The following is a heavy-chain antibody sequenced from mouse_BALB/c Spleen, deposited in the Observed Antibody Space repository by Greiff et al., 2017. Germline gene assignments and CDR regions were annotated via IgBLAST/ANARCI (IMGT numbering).Heavy chain of an antibody. CDR3: ARRGYAFHFDY. J-gene: IGHJ2*01. Sequence: QQSCKASGYTFTSYWMHWVKQRPGQGLEWIGEIDPSDSYTNYNQKFKGKATLTVDKSSSTAYMQLSSLTSEDSAVYYCARRGYAFHFDYWGQGTTLTVSS. CDR2: IDPSDSYT. CDR1: GYTFTSYW. D-gene: IGHD2-14*01. V-gene: IGHV1-69*02.